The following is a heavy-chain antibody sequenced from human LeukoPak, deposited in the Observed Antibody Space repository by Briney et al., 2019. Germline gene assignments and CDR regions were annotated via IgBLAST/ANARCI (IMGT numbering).Heavy chain of an antibody. D-gene: IGHD6-6*01. CDR3: ARVIATRPHYHYYMDV. CDR2: ISNSGRTI. V-gene: IGHV3-11*04. CDR1: GFTFSDHY. Sequence: GGSLRLSCAASGFTFSDHYMSWIRRAPGKGLEWVSYISNSGRTIYYADSVKGRFTISRGNAENSLYLQMNSLRAEDTAVYYCARVIATRPHYHYYMDVWGKGTTVTVSS. J-gene: IGHJ6*03.